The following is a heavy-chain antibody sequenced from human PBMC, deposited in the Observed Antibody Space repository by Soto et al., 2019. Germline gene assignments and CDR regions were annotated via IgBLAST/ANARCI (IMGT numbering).Heavy chain of an antibody. CDR1: GFTFSSYA. CDR2: ISGSGATT. D-gene: IGHD2-2*01. CDR3: AKDMRFDP. Sequence: RWSLRLSCSASGFTFSSYAMSWFRQPPGKGLEWVSAISGSGATTYYADSVKGRFTISRDNSKNTLYLQMNSLRVDDTAVYYCAKDMRFDPWGQGTLVTVSS. J-gene: IGHJ5*02. V-gene: IGHV3-23*01.